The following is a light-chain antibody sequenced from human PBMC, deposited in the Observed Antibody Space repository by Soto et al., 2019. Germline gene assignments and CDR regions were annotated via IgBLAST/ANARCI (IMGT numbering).Light chain of an antibody. CDR1: QSVSSN. Sequence: EIVLLQSPATLSLSPGARAPLSCRASQSVSSNLAWYQQKPGQAPRLLIYGASTRATGIPARFSGSGSGTEFTLTISSLQSEDFAVYYCQQYNNWPPITFGQGTRLEIK. V-gene: IGKV3-15*01. CDR2: GAS. J-gene: IGKJ5*01. CDR3: QQYNNWPPIT.